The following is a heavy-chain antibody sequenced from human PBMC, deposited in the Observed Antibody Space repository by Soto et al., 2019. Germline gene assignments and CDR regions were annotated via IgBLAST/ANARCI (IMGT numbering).Heavy chain of an antibody. J-gene: IGHJ2*01. V-gene: IGHV3-33*01. CDR3: ARCSDHWYFDL. CDR1: GFTFSSYG. CDR2: IWDDGSNK. Sequence: QVQLVESGGGVVQPGRSLRLSCAASGFTFSSYGMHWVRQAPGKGLEWVAVIWDDGSNKYYADSVKGRFTISRDNSKNPLYLQMNSLRAEDTAVYYCARCSDHWYFDLWGRGTLVTVSS. D-gene: IGHD6-6*01.